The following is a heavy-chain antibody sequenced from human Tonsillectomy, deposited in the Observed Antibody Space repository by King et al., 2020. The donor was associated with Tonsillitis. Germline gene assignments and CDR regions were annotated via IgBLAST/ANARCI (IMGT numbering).Heavy chain of an antibody. J-gene: IGHJ6*02. Sequence: VQLVESGGGVVQPGRSLRLSCAASGFTFNNYAMHWVRQAPGQGLEWVAVISYDGSNKFYGDSVKGRFTIFRDNSKTTLYLQMNSLRPEDTALYYCARDPRPLQAAYFYAMDVWGQGTTVAVSS. CDR3: ARDPRPLQAAYFYAMDV. CDR1: GFTFNNYA. CDR2: ISYDGSNK. V-gene: IGHV3-30*03. D-gene: IGHD3-10*01.